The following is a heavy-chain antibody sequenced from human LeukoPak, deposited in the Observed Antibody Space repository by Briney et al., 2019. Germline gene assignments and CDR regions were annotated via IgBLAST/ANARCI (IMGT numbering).Heavy chain of an antibody. Sequence: GGSLRLSCAASGFTSSNYALHWVRQAPGKGLEWVAVISYDGSNKYYADSVKGRFTISRDNSENALYLQTNSLRAEDTAVYYCVLTVVNAFDIWGQGTLVTVSS. CDR2: ISYDGSNK. V-gene: IGHV3-30-3*01. CDR1: GFTSSNYA. D-gene: IGHD2-21*02. J-gene: IGHJ3*02. CDR3: VLTVVNAFDI.